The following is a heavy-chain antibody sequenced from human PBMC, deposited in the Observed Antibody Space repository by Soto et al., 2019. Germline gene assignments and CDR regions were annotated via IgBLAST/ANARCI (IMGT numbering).Heavy chain of an antibody. CDR3: ARVNTAPADY. V-gene: IGHV1-3*01. CDR2: INAGNGNT. Sequence: QVQLVQSGAEVKKPGASVKVSCKTSGYIFTSYAMHWVRQAPGQRPEWMGWINAGNGNTKYAQNFVDRVTFTRDTSASTVYMELTSLRSDDTAVYYCARVNTAPADYWGQGTLVSVSS. J-gene: IGHJ4*02. CDR1: GYIFTSYA.